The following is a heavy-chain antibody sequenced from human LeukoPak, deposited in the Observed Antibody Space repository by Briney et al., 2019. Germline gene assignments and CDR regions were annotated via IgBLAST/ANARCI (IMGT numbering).Heavy chain of an antibody. Sequence: ASVKLSCKASGYTFTSYGISWVRQAPGQGLEWMGWISAYNGNTNYAQKLQGRVTMTTDTSTSTAYMELRSLRSDDTAVYYCARDQRTYYYDSSGYYYLDYWGQGTLVTVSS. CDR2: ISAYNGNT. CDR3: ARDQRTYYYDSSGYYYLDY. CDR1: GYTFTSYG. D-gene: IGHD3-22*01. J-gene: IGHJ4*02. V-gene: IGHV1-18*01.